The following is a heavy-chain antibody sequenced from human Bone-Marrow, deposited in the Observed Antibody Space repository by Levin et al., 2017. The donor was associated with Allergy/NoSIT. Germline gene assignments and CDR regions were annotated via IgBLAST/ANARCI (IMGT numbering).Heavy chain of an antibody. CDR2: IKSKTDGGTT. D-gene: IGHD3-22*01. J-gene: IGHJ4*02. CDR1: GFTFSNAW. CDR3: TTDAVVITTDDY. Sequence: PGGSLRLSCAASGFTFSNAWMSWVRQAPGKGLEWVGRIKSKTDGGTTDYAAPVKGRFTISRDDSKNTLYLQMNSLKTEDTAVYYCTTDAVVITTDDYWGQGTLVTVSS. V-gene: IGHV3-15*01.